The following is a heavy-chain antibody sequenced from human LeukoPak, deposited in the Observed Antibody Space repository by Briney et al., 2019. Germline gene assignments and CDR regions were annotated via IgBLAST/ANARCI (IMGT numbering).Heavy chain of an antibody. CDR1: GFTFSSYG. J-gene: IGHJ4*02. CDR2: ISYDGSNK. CDR3: ARSRDGYHHGLL. V-gene: IGHV3-30*03. D-gene: IGHD5-24*01. Sequence: TGGSLRLSCAASGFTFSSYGMHWVRQAPGKGPEWVAVISYDGSNKYYADSVKGRFTISRDIFENTLYLQMNSLRAEDTGLYYCARSRDGYHHGLLWGRGTLVIVSS.